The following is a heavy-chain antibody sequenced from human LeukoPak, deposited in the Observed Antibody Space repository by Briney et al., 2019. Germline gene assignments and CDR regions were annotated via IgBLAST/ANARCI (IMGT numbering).Heavy chain of an antibody. CDR2: IKQDGSEK. Sequence: GGSLRLSCAASGFIFSSYWMTWVRQAPGKGLEWVANIKQDGSEKYYVDSVKGRFTISRDNAKNSLYLQMNSLRAEDTAVYYCAELGITMIGGVWGKGTTVTISS. J-gene: IGHJ6*04. CDR3: AELGITMIGGV. D-gene: IGHD3-10*02. CDR1: GFIFSSYW. V-gene: IGHV3-7*01.